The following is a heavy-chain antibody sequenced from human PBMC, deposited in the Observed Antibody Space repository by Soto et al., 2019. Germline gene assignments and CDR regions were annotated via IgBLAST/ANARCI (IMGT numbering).Heavy chain of an antibody. CDR2: ISYDGSNK. Sequence: LRLSCAASGFTFSSYAMHWVRQAPGKGLEWVAVISYDGSNKYYADSVKGRFTISRDNSKNTLYLQMNSLRAEDTAVYYCARDLYRIQAYYFDYWGQGTLVTVSS. CDR3: ARDLYRIQAYYFDY. J-gene: IGHJ4*02. CDR1: GFTFSSYA. V-gene: IGHV3-30-3*01. D-gene: IGHD2-2*02.